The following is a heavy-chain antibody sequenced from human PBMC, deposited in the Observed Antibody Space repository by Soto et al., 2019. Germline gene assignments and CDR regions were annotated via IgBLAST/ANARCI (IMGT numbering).Heavy chain of an antibody. CDR1: GGTFSSYA. CDR2: IIPIFGTA. V-gene: IGHV1-69*12. J-gene: IGHJ6*02. Sequence: QVQLVQSGAEVKKPGSSVKVSCKASGGTFSSYAISWVRQAPGQGLEWMGGIIPIFGTANYAQKFQGRVXIXAVXSTSTAYMELSSLRSEDTAVYYWASVSGFNYGMDVWGQGTTVTVSS. CDR3: ASVSGFNYGMDV.